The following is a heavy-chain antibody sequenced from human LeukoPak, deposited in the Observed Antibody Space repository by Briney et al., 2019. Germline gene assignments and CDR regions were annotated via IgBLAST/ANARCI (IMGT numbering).Heavy chain of an antibody. V-gene: IGHV4-38-2*02. Sequence: SETLSLTRTVSGYSISSGYYWGWIRQPPGKGLEWIGSIYHSGSTYYNPSLKSRVTISVDTSKNQFSLKLSSVTAADTAVYYCARGGELLSLDYWGQGTLVTVSS. CDR3: ARGGELLSLDY. D-gene: IGHD1-26*01. CDR2: IYHSGST. CDR1: GYSISSGYY. J-gene: IGHJ4*02.